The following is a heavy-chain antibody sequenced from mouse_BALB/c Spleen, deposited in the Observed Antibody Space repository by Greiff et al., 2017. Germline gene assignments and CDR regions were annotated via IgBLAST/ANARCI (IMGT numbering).Heavy chain of an antibody. CDR3: ARDLGRRYYAMDY. D-gene: IGHD3-1*01. CDR2: INSNGGST. J-gene: IGHJ4*01. Sequence: DVMLVESGGGLVQPGGSLKLSCAASGFTFSSYGMSWVRQTPDKRLELVATINSNGGSTYYPDSVKGRFTISRDNAKNTLYLQMSSLKSEDTAMYYCARDLGRRYYAMDYWGQGTSVTVSS. CDR1: GFTFSSYG. V-gene: IGHV5-6-3*01.